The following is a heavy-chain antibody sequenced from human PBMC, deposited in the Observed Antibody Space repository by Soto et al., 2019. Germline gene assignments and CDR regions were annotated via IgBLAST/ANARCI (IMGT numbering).Heavy chain of an antibody. CDR3: ARDVPVAGFDY. J-gene: IGHJ4*02. Sequence: PSETLSLTCTVSGGSISSYYWSWIRQPPGKGLEWIGYIYYSGSTYHNPSLKSRVTISVDTSKNQFSLKLSSVTAADTAVYYCARDVPVAGFDYWGQGTLVTVSS. CDR1: GGSISSYY. D-gene: IGHD2-2*01. V-gene: IGHV4-59*12. CDR2: IYYSGST.